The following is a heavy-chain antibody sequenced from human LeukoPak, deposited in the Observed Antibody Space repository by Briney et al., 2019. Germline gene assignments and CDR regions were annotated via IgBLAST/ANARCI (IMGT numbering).Heavy chain of an antibody. Sequence: SETLSLTCTVSGGSISSSSYYWGWIRQPPGKGLEWIGEINHSGSTNYNPSLKSRVTISVDTSKNQFSLKLSSVTAADTAVYYCARDNNQEGFSGVYAIPPVLGWFDPWGQGTLVTVSS. CDR2: INHSGST. CDR1: GGSISSSSYY. V-gene: IGHV4-39*07. J-gene: IGHJ5*02. D-gene: IGHD2-8*01. CDR3: ARDNNQEGFSGVYAIPPVLGWFDP.